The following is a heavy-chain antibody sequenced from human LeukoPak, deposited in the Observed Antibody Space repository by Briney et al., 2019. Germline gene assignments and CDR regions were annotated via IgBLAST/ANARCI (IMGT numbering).Heavy chain of an antibody. CDR2: IYCSGNT. D-gene: IGHD3-9*01. V-gene: IGHV4-39*07. CDR1: GFSISSYY. CDR3: ARSLLIPAAYYYYYYVDV. Sequence: WESLSLSCTVSGFSISSYYRIWIRQPPGKGLEWVSGIYCSGNTYYNPSLQSRATISVDTSKNKFSLKLTSVTAADTAVYYCARSLLIPAAYYYYYYVDVWGKGTTVTVSS. J-gene: IGHJ6*03.